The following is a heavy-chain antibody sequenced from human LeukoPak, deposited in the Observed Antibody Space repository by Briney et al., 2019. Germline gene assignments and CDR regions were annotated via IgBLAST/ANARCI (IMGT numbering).Heavy chain of an antibody. D-gene: IGHD3-9*01. CDR2: MNPNSGNT. Sequence: ASVKVSCKASGYTFTSYDINWVRQATGQGLEWMGWMNPNSGNTGYAQKFQGRVTITRNTSISTAYMELGSLRSEDTAVYYCARGLPDILFDYWGQGTLVTVSS. V-gene: IGHV1-8*01. CDR3: ARGLPDILFDY. J-gene: IGHJ4*02. CDR1: GYTFTSYD.